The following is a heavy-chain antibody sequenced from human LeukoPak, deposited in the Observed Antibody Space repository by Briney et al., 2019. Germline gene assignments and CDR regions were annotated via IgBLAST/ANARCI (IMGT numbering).Heavy chain of an antibody. D-gene: IGHD6-19*01. Sequence: ASVKVSCKASGYTFTSYAMNWVRQAPGQGLEWMGWINPNSGGTNYAQRFQGRVTMTRDTSISTAYMELSRLRSDDTAVYYCARAVARGPLTLYYMDVWGKGTTVTVSS. J-gene: IGHJ6*03. V-gene: IGHV1-2*02. CDR3: ARAVARGPLTLYYMDV. CDR1: GYTFTSYA. CDR2: INPNSGGT.